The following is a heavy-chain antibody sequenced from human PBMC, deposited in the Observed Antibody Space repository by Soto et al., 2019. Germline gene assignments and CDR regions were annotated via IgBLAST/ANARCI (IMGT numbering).Heavy chain of an antibody. D-gene: IGHD6-19*01. CDR1: GGTFSSYA. V-gene: IGHV1-69*13. Sequence: EASVKVSCKASGGTFSSYAISWVRQAPGQGLEWMGGIIPIFGTAKYAQKFQGRVTITADESTSTAYMELSSLRSEDTAVYYCARDLLPAVAGIYYYYYGMDVWGQGTTVTVSS. CDR2: IIPIFGTA. CDR3: ARDLLPAVAGIYYYYYGMDV. J-gene: IGHJ6*02.